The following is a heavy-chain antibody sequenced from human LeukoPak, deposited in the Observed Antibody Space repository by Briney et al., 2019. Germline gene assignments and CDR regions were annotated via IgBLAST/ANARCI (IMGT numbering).Heavy chain of an antibody. D-gene: IGHD3-10*01. CDR3: AKDARVVRGVSYFDY. Sequence: PGGSLRLSCAASGFTFSSYGMHWVRQAPGKGLEWVAFIRYDGSNKYYADSVKGRFTISRDNSKNTLYLQMNSLRAEGTAVYYCAKDARVVRGVSYFDYWGQGTLVTVSS. J-gene: IGHJ4*02. V-gene: IGHV3-30*02. CDR1: GFTFSSYG. CDR2: IRYDGSNK.